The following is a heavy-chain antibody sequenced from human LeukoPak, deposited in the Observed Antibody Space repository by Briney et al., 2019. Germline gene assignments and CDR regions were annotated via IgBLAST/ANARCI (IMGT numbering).Heavy chain of an antibody. D-gene: IGHD3-10*02. Sequence: SLETLSLTCAVYGGSFSGYYWSWIRQPPGKGLEWIGEINHSGSTNYNPSLKSRVTISVDTSKNQFSLKLSSVTAADTAVYYCARGMLNDYWGQGTLVTVSS. CDR2: INHSGST. V-gene: IGHV4-34*01. CDR1: GGSFSGYY. CDR3: ARGMLNDY. J-gene: IGHJ4*02.